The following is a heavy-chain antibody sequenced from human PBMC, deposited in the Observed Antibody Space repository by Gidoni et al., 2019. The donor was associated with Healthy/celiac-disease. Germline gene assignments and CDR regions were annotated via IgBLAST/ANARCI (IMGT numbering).Heavy chain of an antibody. CDR1: GYSFTSYW. J-gene: IGHJ4*02. V-gene: IGHV5-51*01. D-gene: IGHD1-1*01. Sequence: EVQLVQSGAEVKKPGESLKISCKGSGYSFTSYWIGWVRQMPGKGLEWMGIIYPGDSDTRYSPSFQGQVTISADKSISTAYLQWSSLKASDTAMYYCARLGKYNWNDVGGYYFDYWGQGTLVTVSS. CDR2: IYPGDSDT. CDR3: ARLGKYNWNDVGGYYFDY.